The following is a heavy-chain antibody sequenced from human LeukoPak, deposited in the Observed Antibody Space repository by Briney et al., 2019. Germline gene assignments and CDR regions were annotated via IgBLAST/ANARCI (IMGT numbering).Heavy chain of an antibody. CDR2: ISSSSSYI. Sequence: GGSLRLSCAASGFTFSSYSTNWVRQAPGKGLEWVSSISSSSSYIYYADSVKGRFTISRDNAKNSLYLQMNSLRAEDTAVYYCARVPPYYYDSSGSWYFDLWGRGTLVTVSS. J-gene: IGHJ2*01. CDR1: GFTFSSYS. V-gene: IGHV3-21*01. D-gene: IGHD3-22*01. CDR3: ARVPPYYYDSSGSWYFDL.